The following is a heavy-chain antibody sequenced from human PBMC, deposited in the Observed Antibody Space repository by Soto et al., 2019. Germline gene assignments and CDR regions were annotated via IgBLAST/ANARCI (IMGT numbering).Heavy chain of an antibody. CDR1: GFTFSSYG. J-gene: IGHJ4*02. D-gene: IGHD2-2*01. V-gene: IGHV3-33*01. Sequence: QVQLVESGGGVVQPGRSLRLSCAASGFTFSSYGMHWVRQAPGKGLEWVAVIWYDGSNKYYADSVKGRFTISRDNSKNTLYLQMNSLRAEDTAVYYCAREGEVPAALFDYWGQGTLVTVSS. CDR3: AREGEVPAALFDY. CDR2: IWYDGSNK.